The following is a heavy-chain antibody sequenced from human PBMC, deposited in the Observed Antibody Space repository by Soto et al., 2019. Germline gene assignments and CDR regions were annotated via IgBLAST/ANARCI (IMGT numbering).Heavy chain of an antibody. CDR1: GFTFSSYA. D-gene: IGHD6-13*01. V-gene: IGHV3-23*01. Sequence: EVQLLESGGGLVQPGGSLRLSCAASGFTFSSYAMSWVRQAPGKGLELVSAISGSGGGTEYADSVKARFTISRDNSKNTLYMQVNNLRAEDTAVYYCAKAGQQQLLRGRSMDVWGQGTTVTVSS. CDR3: AKAGQQQLLRGRSMDV. CDR2: ISGSGGGT. J-gene: IGHJ6*02.